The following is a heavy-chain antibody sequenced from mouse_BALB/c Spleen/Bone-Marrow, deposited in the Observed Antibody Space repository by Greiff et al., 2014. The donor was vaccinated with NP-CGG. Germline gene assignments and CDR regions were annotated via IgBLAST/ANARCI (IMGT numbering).Heavy chain of an antibody. D-gene: IGHD4-1*01. CDR1: GFNIKDTY. V-gene: IGHV14-3*02. Sequence: EVQLQQSGAELVKPGASVKLSCTASGFNIKDTYMHWVKQRPEQGLEWIGRIDPANGNTKYDPKFQGKATITADTSSNTAYLQLSSLTAEDTAVYYCARWEYYAMDYWGQGTSVTVSS. J-gene: IGHJ4*01. CDR2: IDPANGNT. CDR3: ARWEYYAMDY.